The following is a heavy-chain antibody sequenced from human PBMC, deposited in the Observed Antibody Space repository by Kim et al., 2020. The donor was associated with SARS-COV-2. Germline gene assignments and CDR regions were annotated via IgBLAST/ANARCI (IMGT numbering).Heavy chain of an antibody. CDR2: ISTRGESI. Sequence: GGSLRLSCAASGLSFSDSYMNWVRQAPGKGLEWLSFISTRGESIFYADSVEGRFIISRDNAKNSLYLQMNYLRDEDTAVYYCASSGNGYNAVGIWGQG. CDR3: ASSGNGYNAVGI. CDR1: GLSFSDSY. D-gene: IGHD5-12*01. V-gene: IGHV3-11*01. J-gene: IGHJ4*02.